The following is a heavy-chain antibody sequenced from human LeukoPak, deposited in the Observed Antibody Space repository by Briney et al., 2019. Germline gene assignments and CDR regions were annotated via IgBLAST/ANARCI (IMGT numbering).Heavy chain of an antibody. J-gene: IGHJ4*02. CDR1: GYSFTNSW. CDR2: IYPGDSDT. D-gene: IGHD3-9*01. Sequence: GESLKISCKVSGYSFTNSWIAWVRQMPGIGLEWMGIIYPGDSDTRYTPSFQGQVTISADKSISTAYLQWSSLKASDTAMYYCARHSKGQTRYYLFDYWGQGALVTVSS. V-gene: IGHV5-51*01. CDR3: ARHSKGQTRYYLFDY.